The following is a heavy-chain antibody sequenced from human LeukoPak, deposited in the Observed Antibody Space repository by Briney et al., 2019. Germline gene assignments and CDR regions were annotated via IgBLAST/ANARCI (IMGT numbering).Heavy chain of an antibody. J-gene: IGHJ6*02. CDR1: GFTFGSYS. CDR3: ARDLVVVVPAATDSPYGYYYYYGMDV. CDR2: ISGSSSTI. V-gene: IGHV3-48*01. Sequence: GGSLRLSCAASGFTFGSYSMNWVRQAPGKGLEWVSYISGSSSTIYYADSVKGRFTISRDNAKNSLYLQMNSLRAEDTAVYYCARDLVVVVPAATDSPYGYYYYYGMDVWGQGTTVTVSS. D-gene: IGHD2-2*01.